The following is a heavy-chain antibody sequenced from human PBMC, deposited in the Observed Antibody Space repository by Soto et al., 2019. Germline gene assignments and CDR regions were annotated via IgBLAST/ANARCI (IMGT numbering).Heavy chain of an antibody. V-gene: IGHV1-58*02. CDR2: IVVGSGNT. J-gene: IGHJ6*03. CDR3: AAPQQVVAWGNQDRYYYYYYMDV. Sequence: GASVKVSCKASGFTFTSSAMQWVRQARGQRLEWIGWIVVGSGNTNYAQKFQERVTITRDMSTSTAYMELSSLRSEDTAVYYCAAPQQVVAWGNQDRYYYYYYMDVWGKGTTVTVSS. CDR1: GFTFTSSA. D-gene: IGHD3-16*01.